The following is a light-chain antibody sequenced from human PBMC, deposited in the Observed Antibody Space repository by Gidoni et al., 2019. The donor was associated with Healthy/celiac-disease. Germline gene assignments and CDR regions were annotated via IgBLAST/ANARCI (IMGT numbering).Light chain of an antibody. Sequence: DIQMTQSPSTLSASVGDRVTRTCRASQSISSWLVWYQQKPVKAPPLLIYKASSLESGVPSMFSGSGAGTEFTLTISILQPDDFATYCCQQYNSSLSTFGPGTKVEIK. CDR1: QSISSW. CDR2: KAS. J-gene: IGKJ3*01. V-gene: IGKV1-5*03. CDR3: QQYNSSLST.